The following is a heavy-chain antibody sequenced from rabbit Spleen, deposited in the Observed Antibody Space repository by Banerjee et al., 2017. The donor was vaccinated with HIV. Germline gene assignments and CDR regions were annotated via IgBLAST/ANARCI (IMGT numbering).Heavy chain of an antibody. V-gene: IGHV1S7*01. J-gene: IGHJ4*01. D-gene: IGHD4-1*01. Sequence: QLEETGGGLVQPGGSLTLSCKVSGFTISSYNMGWVRQAPGKGLEWIGDIYPVFGITNYANSVKGRFTISSDNAQNTVDLQMNSLTAADTATYFCARNYNSAWDFWGPGTLVTVS. CDR1: GFTISSYN. CDR3: ARNYNSAWDF. CDR2: IYPVFGIT.